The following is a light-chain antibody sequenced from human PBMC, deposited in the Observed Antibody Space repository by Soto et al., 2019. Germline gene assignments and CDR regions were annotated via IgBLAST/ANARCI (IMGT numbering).Light chain of an antibody. J-gene: IGLJ2*01. V-gene: IGLV2-14*01. Sequence: QSALTQPASVSGSPGQSITISCTGTSSDVGGYNYVSWYQHHPGKAPKLMIYAVSNRPSGVSNRFSGSKSGNMASLTISGLQAEDEADYYCSSKTSTSYVVFGGGTKVTVL. CDR2: AVS. CDR3: SSKTSTSYVV. CDR1: SSDVGGYNY.